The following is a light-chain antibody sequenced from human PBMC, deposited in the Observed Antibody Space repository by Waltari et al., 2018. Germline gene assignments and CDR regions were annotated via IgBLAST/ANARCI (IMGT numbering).Light chain of an antibody. J-gene: IGLJ3*02. CDR1: SSDVGGSNY. CDR3: SSYTSSSTPLV. V-gene: IGLV2-14*01. Sequence: QSALTQPASVSGSPGQSITISCTGTSSDVGGSNYVSWYQQHPGNAPKLMIYEVSNRPSGVSNRFSGSKSGNTASLTISGLQAEDEADYYCSSYTSSSTPLVFGGGTKLTVL. CDR2: EVS.